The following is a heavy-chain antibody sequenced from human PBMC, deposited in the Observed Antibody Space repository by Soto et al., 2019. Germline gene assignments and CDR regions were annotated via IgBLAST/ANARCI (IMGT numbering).Heavy chain of an antibody. J-gene: IGHJ4*02. CDR3: VRDSRTGCSSINCYMH. D-gene: IGHD2-15*01. CDR1: GASLTNNHW. V-gene: IGHV4-4*02. CDR2: IWHTGRP. Sequence: QLQLRESGPGLVQPSGTLSLTCDVSGASLTNNHWWSWVRQDPGKGLEWIGEIWHTGRPNYNPSLKSRVAISIDKSKNQFSLTLSSVTAADTAVYYCVRDSRTGCSSINCYMHWGQGTLVTVSS.